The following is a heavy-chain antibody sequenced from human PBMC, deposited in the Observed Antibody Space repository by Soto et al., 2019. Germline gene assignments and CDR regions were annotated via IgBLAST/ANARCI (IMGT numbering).Heavy chain of an antibody. CDR1: GYTLTSYG. CDR3: ARDYDYQGQGYYYGMDV. V-gene: IGHV1-18*01. CDR2: ISAYNGNT. D-gene: IGHD5-12*01. Sequence: ASVKVSCKASGYTLTSYGISWVRQAPGQGLEWMGWISAYNGNTNYAQKLQGRVTMTTDTSTSTAYMELRSLRSDDTAVYYCARDYDYQGQGYYYGMDVWGQGTTVTVSS. J-gene: IGHJ6*02.